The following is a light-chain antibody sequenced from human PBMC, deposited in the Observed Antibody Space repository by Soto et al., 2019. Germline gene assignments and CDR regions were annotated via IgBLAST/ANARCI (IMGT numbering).Light chain of an antibody. CDR2: KAS. CDR1: HGISSL. Sequence: DIQMIQSPSTLSASVGDRVTITCRASHGISSLLAWYQQKPGRAPTLLIYKASTLESGVPSRFIGRGSGPEFSLILSSLQPDDPATYYCQQYNSYPITIGPGTRLEI. J-gene: IGKJ5*01. V-gene: IGKV1-5*03. CDR3: QQYNSYPIT.